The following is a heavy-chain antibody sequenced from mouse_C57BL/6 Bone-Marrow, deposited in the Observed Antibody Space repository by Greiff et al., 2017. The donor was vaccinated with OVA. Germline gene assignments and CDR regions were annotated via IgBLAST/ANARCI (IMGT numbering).Heavy chain of an antibody. Sequence: LVESGAELVRPGASVKLSCTASGFNIKDDYMHWVKQRPEQGLEWIGWIDPENGDTEYASKFQGKATITADTSSNTAYLQLSSLTSEDTAVYYCTTPTNYYGSPFAYWGQGTLVTVSA. D-gene: IGHD1-1*01. V-gene: IGHV14-4*01. J-gene: IGHJ3*01. CDR2: IDPENGDT. CDR3: TTPTNYYGSPFAY. CDR1: GFNIKDDY.